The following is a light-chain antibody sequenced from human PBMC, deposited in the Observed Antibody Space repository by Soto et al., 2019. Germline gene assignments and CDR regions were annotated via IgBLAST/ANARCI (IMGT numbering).Light chain of an antibody. CDR2: GNN. J-gene: IGLJ3*02. Sequence: QSVLTQPPSVSGAPGQRVTISCTGSRSNIGAGYEVHWYQQLPGTAPKVLIYGNNIRPSGVPDRFSGSTSDTSAALAITGLQAEDEADYYCQSFDRDLSGVVFGGGTKLTVL. V-gene: IGLV1-40*01. CDR3: QSFDRDLSGVV. CDR1: RSNIGAGYE.